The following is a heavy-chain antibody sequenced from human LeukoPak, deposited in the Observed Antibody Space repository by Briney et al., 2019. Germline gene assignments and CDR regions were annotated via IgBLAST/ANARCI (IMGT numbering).Heavy chain of an antibody. CDR1: GFTFSSFS. CDR2: IWRDGTNK. CDR3: AKDFWVNSPQHH. V-gene: IGHV3-30*02. D-gene: IGHD3-3*01. Sequence: GGSLRLSCAASGFTFSSFSMNWVRQAPGKGLEWVAFIWRDGTNKNYADSVKGRFTISRDSSKNTLYLQMNSLRPEDTAVYSCAKDFWVNSPQHHWGQGTLVTVSS. J-gene: IGHJ5*02.